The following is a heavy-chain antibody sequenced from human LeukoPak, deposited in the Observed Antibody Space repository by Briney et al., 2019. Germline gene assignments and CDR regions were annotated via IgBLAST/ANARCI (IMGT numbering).Heavy chain of an antibody. CDR3: ARAGPNEWYFDL. V-gene: IGHV3-53*01. D-gene: IGHD7-27*01. CDR1: GFTVSSNY. J-gene: IGHJ2*01. CDR2: IYVGGRT. Sequence: PGLSLRLSCAASGFTVSSNYMSWVRQAPGKGLEWVSVIYVGGRTYYADCVKGRFAISRDNSKTTLYLQMNSLRAEDTAVYYCARAGPNEWYFDLWGRGTLVTVSS.